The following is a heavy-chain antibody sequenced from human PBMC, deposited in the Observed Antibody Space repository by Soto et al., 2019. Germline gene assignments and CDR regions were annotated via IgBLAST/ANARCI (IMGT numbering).Heavy chain of an antibody. J-gene: IGHJ4*02. CDR1: GFTFSTYA. V-gene: IGHV3-64D*08. CDR2: ISSNGGST. Sequence: PGGSLRLSCSASGFTFSTYAMHWVRQAPGKGLEYVSGISSNGGSTYYADSVKGRFTISRDNSRNTLYLQMSSLRAEDTAVYYCVKGRTYRSSSNFDYWRQLSLVTVSS. D-gene: IGHD6-6*01. CDR3: VKGRTYRSSSNFDY.